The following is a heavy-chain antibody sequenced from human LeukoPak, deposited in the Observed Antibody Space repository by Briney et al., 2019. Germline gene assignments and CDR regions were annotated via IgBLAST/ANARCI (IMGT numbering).Heavy chain of an antibody. CDR3: ARGYGGNSPFDY. V-gene: IGHV4-59*01. Sequence: TSETLSLTCTVSGGSISSYYWSWIRQPPGKGLEWIGYIYYSGSTNYNPSLKSRVTISVDTFKNQFSLKLSSVTAADTAVYYCARGYGGNSPFDYWGQGTLVTVSS. D-gene: IGHD4-23*01. CDR1: GGSISSYY. CDR2: IYYSGST. J-gene: IGHJ4*02.